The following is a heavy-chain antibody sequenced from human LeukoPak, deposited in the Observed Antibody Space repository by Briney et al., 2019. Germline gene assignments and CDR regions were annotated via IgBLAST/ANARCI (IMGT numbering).Heavy chain of an antibody. CDR2: IYYSGST. J-gene: IGHJ4*02. CDR1: GTSFSGYY. V-gene: IGHV4-34*01. D-gene: IGHD3-22*01. CDR3: AGYDSSGYVN. Sequence: SETLSLTCAVYGTSFSGYYWSWIRQPPGKGLEWIGSIYYSGSTYYNPSLKSRVTISVDTSKNQFSLKLSSVTAADTAVYYCAGYDSSGYVNWGQGTLVTVSS.